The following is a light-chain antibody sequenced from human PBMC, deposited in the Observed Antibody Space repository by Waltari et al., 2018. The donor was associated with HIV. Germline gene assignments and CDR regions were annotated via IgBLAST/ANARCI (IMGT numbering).Light chain of an antibody. CDR2: DTS. Sequence: QSVLTQPPSVSTAPGQQATISCSGSSSNIGTNPVSWYQQFPGRVPKLLIYDTSKRPAGIPDRFSGSKSGTSATLDITGLQTGDEADYYCGAWDNRLRSVVFGGGTKLAVL. V-gene: IGLV1-51*01. CDR3: GAWDNRLRSVV. CDR1: SSNIGTNP. J-gene: IGLJ3*02.